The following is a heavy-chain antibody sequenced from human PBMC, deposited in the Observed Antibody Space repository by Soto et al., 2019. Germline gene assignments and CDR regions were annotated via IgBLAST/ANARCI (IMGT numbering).Heavy chain of an antibody. CDR1: GYTFTGYY. J-gene: IGHJ5*02. Sequence: QVQLVQSGAEVKKPGASVKVSCKASGYTFTGYYMHWVRQAPGQGLEWMGWINPNSGGTNYAQKFQGRVTMTRDTSISTAYMELSRLRCDDTAVYYCARGTSSIASMPPHWFDPWGQGPRVTVSS. D-gene: IGHD6-6*01. CDR2: INPNSGGT. V-gene: IGHV1-2*02. CDR3: ARGTSSIASMPPHWFDP.